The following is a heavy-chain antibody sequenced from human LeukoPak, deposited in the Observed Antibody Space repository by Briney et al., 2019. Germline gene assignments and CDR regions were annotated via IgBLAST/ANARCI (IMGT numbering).Heavy chain of an antibody. CDR3: ARGFRNSDF. V-gene: IGHV3-7*03. Sequence: GGSLRLSCEASGFTFSSYWMTWVRQAPGKGLEWVANINQDGSEKHYVDSLKGRFTISRDNAKASLYLQMSSLRAEDTAVYYCARGFRNSDFWGQGTLVTVSS. CDR2: INQDGSEK. CDR1: GFTFSSYW. J-gene: IGHJ4*02.